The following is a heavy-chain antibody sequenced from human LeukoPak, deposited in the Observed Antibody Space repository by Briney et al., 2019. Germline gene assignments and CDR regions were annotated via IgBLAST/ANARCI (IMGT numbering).Heavy chain of an antibody. CDR2: ISYDGSNK. CDR3: LRARPPHYYSDY. Sequence: GGSLRLSCAASGFTFSSYAMHWVRQAPGKGLEWVAVISYDGSNKYYADSVKGRFTISRDNAKNTLYLQMNSLRAEDTAVYYCLRARPPHYYSDYWGQGTLVTVSS. CDR1: GFTFSSYA. J-gene: IGHJ4*02. V-gene: IGHV3-30-3*01.